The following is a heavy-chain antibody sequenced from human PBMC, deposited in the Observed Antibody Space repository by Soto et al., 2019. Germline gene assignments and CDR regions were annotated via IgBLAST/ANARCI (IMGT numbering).Heavy chain of an antibody. CDR3: AREITYYYDSSGYNWFDP. J-gene: IGHJ5*02. CDR1: GGSISSYY. D-gene: IGHD3-22*01. Sequence: PSETLSLTCTVSGGSISSYYWSWIRQPPGKGLEWIGYIYYSGSTNYNPSLKSRVTISVDTSKNQFSLKLSSVTAADTAVYYCAREITYYYDSSGYNWFDPWGQGTLDTVSS. CDR2: IYYSGST. V-gene: IGHV4-59*01.